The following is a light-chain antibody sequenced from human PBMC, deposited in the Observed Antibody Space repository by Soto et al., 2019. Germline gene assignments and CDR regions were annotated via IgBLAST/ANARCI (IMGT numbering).Light chain of an antibody. CDR2: DTS. J-gene: IGKJ4*01. CDR1: QIVSSY. V-gene: IGKV3-11*01. CDR3: QQRRNWPRGTLT. Sequence: ENVLTQSPATLSLSPGERATLSCRASQIVSSYLAWYQQKPGQAPRLLIYDTSNRATGIPARFSGSGSGTDFTLTISSLEPEDFAVSYSQQRRNWPRGTLTFGGGTKVEIK.